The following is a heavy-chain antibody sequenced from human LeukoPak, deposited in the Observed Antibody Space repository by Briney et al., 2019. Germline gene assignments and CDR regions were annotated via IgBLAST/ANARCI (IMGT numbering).Heavy chain of an antibody. D-gene: IGHD4-17*01. V-gene: IGHV4-59*01. CDR1: GGSISSYY. CDR2: IYYSGST. CDR3: ARGSLWSTGTFDY. J-gene: IGHJ4*02. Sequence: PSETLSLTCTVSGGSISSYYWSWIRQPPGKGLELIGYIYYSGSTNYNPSLKSRVTISVDTSKNQFSLKLSSVTAADTAVYYCARGSLWSTGTFDYWGQGTLVTVSS.